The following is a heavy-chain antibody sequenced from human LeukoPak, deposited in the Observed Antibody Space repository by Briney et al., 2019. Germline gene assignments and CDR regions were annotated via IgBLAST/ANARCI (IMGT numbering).Heavy chain of an antibody. CDR2: MNPNSGNT. Sequence: ASVKVSCKASGYTFTSYDINWVRQATGQGLEWMGWMNPNSGNTGYAQKFQGRVTITRNTSISTAYMELSSLRSEDTAVYYCARRTDHWGYRGHYYYYMDVWGKGTTVTVSS. V-gene: IGHV1-8*03. D-gene: IGHD5-18*01. J-gene: IGHJ6*03. CDR1: GYTFTSYD. CDR3: ARRTDHWGYRGHYYYYMDV.